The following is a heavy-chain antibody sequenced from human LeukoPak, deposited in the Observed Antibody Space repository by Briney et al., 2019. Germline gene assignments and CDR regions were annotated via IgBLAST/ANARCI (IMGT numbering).Heavy chain of an antibody. D-gene: IGHD5-18*01. Sequence: SETLSLTCTVSGGSISSSSYYWGWIRQPPGKGLEWIGSIYYSGSTYYNPSLKRRVTISVDTSKNQFSLKLSSVTAADTAVYYCARDRTRDSYHMDYYYGMDVWGQGTTVTVSS. V-gene: IGHV4-39*07. CDR1: GGSISSSSYY. CDR3: ARDRTRDSYHMDYYYGMDV. J-gene: IGHJ6*02. CDR2: IYYSGST.